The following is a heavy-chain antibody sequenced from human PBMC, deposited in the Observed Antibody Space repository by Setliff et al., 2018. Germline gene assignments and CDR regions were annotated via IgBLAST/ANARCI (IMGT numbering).Heavy chain of an antibody. D-gene: IGHD1-26*01. Sequence: GGSLRLSCATSGFSFKNYWMTWVRQGPGKGLEWVASIKEDEDMKYYVDSVKGRFTISRDNAENSLYLQLNSLRAEDTAVYYCATSGGHYFDYWGQGTLVTVSS. CDR1: GFSFKNYW. J-gene: IGHJ4*02. CDR2: IKEDEDMK. V-gene: IGHV3-7*03. CDR3: ATSGGHYFDY.